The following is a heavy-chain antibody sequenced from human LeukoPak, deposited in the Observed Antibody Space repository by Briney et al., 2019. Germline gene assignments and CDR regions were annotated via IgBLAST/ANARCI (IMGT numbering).Heavy chain of an antibody. J-gene: IGHJ4*02. CDR1: GFTFDDYA. D-gene: IGHD2-2*01. V-gene: IGHV3-9*01. CDR3: AKGWCSSTSCYEVLELEGFDY. CDR2: ISWNSGSI. Sequence: LRLSCAASGFTFDDYAMHWVRQAPGKGLEWVSGISWNSGSIGYADSVKGRFTISRDNAKNSLYLQMNSLRAEDTALYYCAKGWCSSTSCYEVLELEGFDYWGQGTLVTVSS.